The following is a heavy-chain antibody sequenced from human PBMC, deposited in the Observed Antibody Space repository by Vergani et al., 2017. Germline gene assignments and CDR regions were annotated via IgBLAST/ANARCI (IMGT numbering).Heavy chain of an antibody. Sequence: EVQLVESGGGLVQPGGSLRLSCAASGFTFSNAWMSWVRQAPGKGLEWVGRIKSKTDGGTTDYAAPVKGRFTISRDDSKNTLYLQMNSLKTEDTAVYYCTTGEMYYDSSGYYRLDYWGQGTLVTVSS. V-gene: IGHV3-15*01. D-gene: IGHD3-22*01. CDR2: IKSKTDGGTT. J-gene: IGHJ4*02. CDR1: GFTFSNAW. CDR3: TTGEMYYDSSGYYRLDY.